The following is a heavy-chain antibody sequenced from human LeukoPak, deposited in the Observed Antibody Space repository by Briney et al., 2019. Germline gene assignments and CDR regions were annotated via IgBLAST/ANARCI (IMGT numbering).Heavy chain of an antibody. CDR3: AGGRGCSSMTCYPDV. V-gene: IGHV4-34*01. CDR1: GGSFSDYR. CDR2: INYSRST. D-gene: IGHD2-2*01. Sequence: SETLSLTCTVYGGSFSDYRWSWIRQPPGKGREWIGEINYSRSTNYNPSLKSRVTVSVDRPKNQFSLKLTSVTAADTGVYYCAGGRGCSSMTCYPDVWGQGSLVTVPS. J-gene: IGHJ4*02.